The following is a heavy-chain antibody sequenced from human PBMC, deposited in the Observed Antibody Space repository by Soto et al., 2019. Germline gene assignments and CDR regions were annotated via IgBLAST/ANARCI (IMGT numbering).Heavy chain of an antibody. Sequence: GGSLRLSCEGSGFTFSSYAMSWVRQAPGKGLEWVSAISGSGGTTYYADSVKGRFTISRDNSKNTLYLQMNSLRAEDTAVYYCAKGQGSSTSCLDYWGQGTLVTVSS. V-gene: IGHV3-23*01. CDR3: AKGQGSSTSCLDY. J-gene: IGHJ4*02. D-gene: IGHD2-2*01. CDR1: GFTFSSYA. CDR2: ISGSGGTT.